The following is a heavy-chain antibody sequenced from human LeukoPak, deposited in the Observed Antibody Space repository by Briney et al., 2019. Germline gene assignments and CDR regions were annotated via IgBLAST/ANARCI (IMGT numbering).Heavy chain of an antibody. V-gene: IGHV4-61*02. Sequence: TSQTLSLTCTFSGGSISSGSYYWSWIRQPAGKGLEWIGRIFPGGRTDYNPSFESRVAMSVDTSPNQFSLSLSSVTAADTAVYYCSRGGVYYNFWSGSDYWGQGTLVTVSS. CDR2: IFPGGRT. D-gene: IGHD3-3*01. J-gene: IGHJ4*02. CDR3: SRGGVYYNFWSGSDY. CDR1: GGSISSGSYY.